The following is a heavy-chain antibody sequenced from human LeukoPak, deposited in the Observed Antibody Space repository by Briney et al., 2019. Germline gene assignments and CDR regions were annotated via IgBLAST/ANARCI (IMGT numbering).Heavy chain of an antibody. Sequence: PSETLSLTCTVSGGSISSGSYYWSWIRQPAGKGLEWIGRIYTSGSTNYNPSLKSRITISVDTSKNQFSLKLSSVTAADTAVYYCARGEYDFWSGYPGRWFDPWGQGTLVTVSS. CDR3: ARGEYDFWSGYPGRWFDP. CDR1: GGSISSGSYY. V-gene: IGHV4-61*02. J-gene: IGHJ5*02. CDR2: IYTSGST. D-gene: IGHD3-3*01.